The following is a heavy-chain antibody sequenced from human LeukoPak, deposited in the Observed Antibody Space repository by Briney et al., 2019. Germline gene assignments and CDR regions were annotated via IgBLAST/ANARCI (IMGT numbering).Heavy chain of an antibody. Sequence: AASVKVSCKTSGFTFTRYGITWVRQAPGQGLEWMGWINPNSGGTNYAQKFQGRVTMTRDTPISTAYMELSRLRSDDTAVYYCARGTVTTLEALNWFDPWGQGTLVTVSS. CDR3: ARGTVTTLEALNWFDP. J-gene: IGHJ5*02. CDR1: GFTFTRYG. D-gene: IGHD4-17*01. V-gene: IGHV1-2*02. CDR2: INPNSGGT.